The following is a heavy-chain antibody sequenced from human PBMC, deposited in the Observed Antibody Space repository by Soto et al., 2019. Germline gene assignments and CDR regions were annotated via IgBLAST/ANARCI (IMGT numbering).Heavy chain of an antibody. V-gene: IGHV5-10-1*01. CDR3: TIFGVADDAFDI. J-gene: IGHJ3*02. Sequence: PGESLKISFKGSGYSFTSYWISWVLQMPGKGLEWMGRIDPSDSYTNYSPSFQGHVTISADKSISTAYLQWSSLKASDTAMYYCTIFGVADDAFDIWGQGTMVTVSS. CDR1: GYSFTSYW. CDR2: IDPSDSYT. D-gene: IGHD3-3*01.